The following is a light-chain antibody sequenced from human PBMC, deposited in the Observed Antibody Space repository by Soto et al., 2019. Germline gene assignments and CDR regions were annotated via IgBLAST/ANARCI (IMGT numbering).Light chain of an antibody. Sequence: QSVLTQPPSASGTPGQRVTISCSGSSSNIGSNTVNWYQQLPGTAPKLLIYSNNQRPSGVPDRFSGSKSGTSASLAISGLQSEDEADYYCAAWDDSLNGGYVFGTGTSSPS. CDR2: SNN. CDR1: SSNIGSNT. V-gene: IGLV1-44*01. CDR3: AAWDDSLNGGYV. J-gene: IGLJ1*01.